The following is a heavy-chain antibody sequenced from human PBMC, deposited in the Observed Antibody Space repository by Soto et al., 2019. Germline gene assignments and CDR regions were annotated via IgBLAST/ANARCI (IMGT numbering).Heavy chain of an antibody. Sequence: SETQSLTCTVSGGSIRSYYWSWIRQPPGKGLEWIGYIYYSGSTNYNPSLKSRVTISVDTSKNQFSLKLSSVTAADTAVYYCARAKAPLYSSSWYWFDPWGQGTLVTVSS. J-gene: IGHJ5*02. V-gene: IGHV4-59*08. CDR3: ARAKAPLYSSSWYWFDP. CDR1: GGSIRSYY. CDR2: IYYSGST. D-gene: IGHD6-13*01.